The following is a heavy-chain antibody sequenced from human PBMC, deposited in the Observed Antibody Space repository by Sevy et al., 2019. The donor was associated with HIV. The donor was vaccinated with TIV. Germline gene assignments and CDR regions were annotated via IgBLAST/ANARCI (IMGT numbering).Heavy chain of an antibody. Sequence: GGSLRLSCAASGFSFNTYTFYWVRQAPGEGLEWISSISSSGVYEYYADSVRGRFTISRDNAKNSLSLQMNGLRVEDTGVYYCARVPDSGGRGRADYWGQGTRFTVSS. V-gene: IGHV3-21*01. CDR2: ISSSGVYE. J-gene: IGHJ4*02. CDR1: GFSFNTYT. D-gene: IGHD1-26*01. CDR3: ARVPDSGGRGRADY.